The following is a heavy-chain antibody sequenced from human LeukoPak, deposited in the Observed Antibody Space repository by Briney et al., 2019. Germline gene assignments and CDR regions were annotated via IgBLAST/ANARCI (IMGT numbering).Heavy chain of an antibody. CDR2: IYYSGST. D-gene: IGHD5-18*01. CDR3: ARGQRGYSYGTYYYYYYMDV. CDR1: GGSISSSSYY. J-gene: IGHJ6*03. V-gene: IGHV4-39*01. Sequence: SETLSLTCTVPGGSISSSSYYWGWIRQPPGKGLEWIGSIYYSGSTYYNPSLKSRVTISVDTSKNQFSLKLSSVTAANTAVYYCARGQRGYSYGTYYYYYYMDVWGKGTTVTVSS.